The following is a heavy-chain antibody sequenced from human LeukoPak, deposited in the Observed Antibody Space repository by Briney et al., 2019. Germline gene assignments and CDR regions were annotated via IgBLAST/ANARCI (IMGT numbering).Heavy chain of an antibody. V-gene: IGHV3-21*01. CDR1: GFMFRNYS. CDR2: ISGSGRHI. J-gene: IGHJ4*02. CDR3: TRDHFGSGYFDY. D-gene: IGHD3-10*01. Sequence: PGGSLRLSCVTSGFMFRNYSMNWVRQAPGKGLEWLTFISGSGRHIFSADALKGRFTVSRDNANSTLSLQLDHLTAADTAVYFCTRDHFGSGYFDYWGRGTLVIVS.